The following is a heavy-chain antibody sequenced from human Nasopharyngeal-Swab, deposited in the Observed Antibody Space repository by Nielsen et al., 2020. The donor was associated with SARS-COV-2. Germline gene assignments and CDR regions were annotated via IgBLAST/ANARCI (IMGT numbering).Heavy chain of an antibody. J-gene: IGHJ4*02. CDR3: ARNGTTYYDFWSGYYYYFDY. D-gene: IGHD3-3*01. CDR2: IKQDGSEK. Sequence: VRQAPGKGLEWVANIKQDGSEKYYVDSVKGRFTISRDNAKNSLNLQMNSLRAEDTAVYYCARNGTTYYDFWSGYYYYFDYWGQGTLVTVSS. V-gene: IGHV3-7*01.